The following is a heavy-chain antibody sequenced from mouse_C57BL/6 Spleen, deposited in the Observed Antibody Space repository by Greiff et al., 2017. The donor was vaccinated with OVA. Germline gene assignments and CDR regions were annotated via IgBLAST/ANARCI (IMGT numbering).Heavy chain of an antibody. CDR1: GSTFTSYW. Sequence: VQLQQPGAELVKPGASVKLSCKASGSTFTSYWMQWVKQRPGQGLEWIGAIDPSDSYTNYNQKFKGKATLTVDTSASTAYMQLSSLTSEDSAVYYGATTVVAPFDYWGQGTTLTVSS. CDR3: ATTVVAPFDY. D-gene: IGHD1-1*01. J-gene: IGHJ2*01. CDR2: IDPSDSYT. V-gene: IGHV1-50*01.